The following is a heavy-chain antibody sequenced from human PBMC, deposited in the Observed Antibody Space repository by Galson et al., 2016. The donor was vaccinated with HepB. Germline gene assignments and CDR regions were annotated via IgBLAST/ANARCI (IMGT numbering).Heavy chain of an antibody. V-gene: IGHV3-74*01. CDR2: INNDGSDT. D-gene: IGHD6-19*01. CDR1: GFTFNNCW. CDR3: VKHSSAWYVDRRASFDS. Sequence: SLRLSCAASGFTFNNCWTHWVRQVPGKGLVWVSRINNDGSDTDYADSVKGRFTISRDNAKNTLYLQMNSLRAEDTAVYYCVKHSSAWYVDRRASFDSWGQGTLVTVSS. J-gene: IGHJ4*02.